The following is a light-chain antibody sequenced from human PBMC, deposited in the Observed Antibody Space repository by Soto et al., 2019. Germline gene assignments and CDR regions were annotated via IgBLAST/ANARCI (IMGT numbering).Light chain of an antibody. V-gene: IGKV3-15*01. CDR1: QSVRSN. Sequence: IVLTQSPATLSVSPGERATLSCRASQSVRSNLAWYQQKPGQAPRLLIYGASTRATGIPARFSGTGSGTDFTLSISSLQSEDFAVYYCQQYNNWWTFGQGTKVDIK. CDR3: QQYNNWWT. J-gene: IGKJ1*01. CDR2: GAS.